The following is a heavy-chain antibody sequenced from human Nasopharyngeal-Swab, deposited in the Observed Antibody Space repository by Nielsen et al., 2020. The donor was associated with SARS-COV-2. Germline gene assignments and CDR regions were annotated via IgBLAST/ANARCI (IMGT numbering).Heavy chain of an antibody. CDR2: ISGTAGTI. V-gene: IGHV3-48*03. CDR1: GFTFSNYE. Sequence: GGSLRLSCAVSGFTFSNYEMNWVRQAPGKGLEWLSYISGTAGTISYADSVKGRFTISTDNAKNSLYLQMNSLRAEDTALYYCARTTYSYGRFDYWGQGTLVTVSS. CDR3: ARTTYSYGRFDY. J-gene: IGHJ4*02. D-gene: IGHD5-18*01.